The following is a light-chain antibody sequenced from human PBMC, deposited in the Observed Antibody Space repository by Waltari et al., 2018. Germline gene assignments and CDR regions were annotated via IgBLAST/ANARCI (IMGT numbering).Light chain of an antibody. V-gene: IGKV4-1*01. J-gene: IGKJ1*01. CDR2: WAS. CDR1: PSVLYSSNNKNY. Sequence: DIVITQSPDYLAVYLGVVAAIHCQYSPSVLYSSNNKNYLAWYQQKPGQPPKLLIYWASTRESGVPDRFSGSGSGTDFTLTISSLQAEDVAVYYCQQYYSTPPTFGQGTKVEIK. CDR3: QQYYSTPPT.